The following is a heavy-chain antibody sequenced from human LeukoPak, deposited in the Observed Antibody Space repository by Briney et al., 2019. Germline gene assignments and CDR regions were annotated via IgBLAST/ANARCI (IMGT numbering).Heavy chain of an antibody. CDR3: ARGLHYYYYGMDV. CDR2: MSYDGSNK. J-gene: IGHJ6*02. Sequence: GGSLRLSCAASGFTFSTYWMSWVRQAPGKGLEWVAVMSYDGSNKYYADSVKGRLTISRDNSKNTLYLQMNSLRAEDTAVYYCARGLHYYYYGMDVWGQGTTVTVSS. V-gene: IGHV3-30-3*01. D-gene: IGHD3-10*01. CDR1: GFTFSTYW.